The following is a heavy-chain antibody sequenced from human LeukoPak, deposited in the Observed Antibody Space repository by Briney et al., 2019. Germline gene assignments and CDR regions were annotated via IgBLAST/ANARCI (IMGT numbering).Heavy chain of an antibody. CDR1: GYTFTGYY. V-gene: IGHV1-2*02. CDR3: ARPTLYDFWSGYSNPYYFDY. CDR2: INPNSGGT. J-gene: IGHJ4*02. Sequence: ASVKVSCKASGYTFTGYYMHWVRQAPGQGLEWMGWINPNSGGTNYAQKFQGRVTMTRDTSISTAYMELSRLRSDDTAVYYCARPTLYDFWSGYSNPYYFDYWGQGTLVTVSS. D-gene: IGHD3-3*01.